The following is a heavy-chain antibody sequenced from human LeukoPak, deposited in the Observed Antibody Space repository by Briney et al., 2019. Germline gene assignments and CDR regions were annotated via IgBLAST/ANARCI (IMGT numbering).Heavy chain of an antibody. V-gene: IGHV4-34*01. Sequence: KPSETLSLTCAVYGGSFSGYYWSWIRQPPGKGLEWIGEINHSGSTNYNPSLKSRVTLSVDTSKNQFSLSLSSVTAADTAVYYCARDGYSGSDLSSWGQGTLVTVSS. CDR1: GGSFSGYY. J-gene: IGHJ5*02. CDR2: INHSGST. D-gene: IGHD5-12*01. CDR3: ARDGYSGSDLSS.